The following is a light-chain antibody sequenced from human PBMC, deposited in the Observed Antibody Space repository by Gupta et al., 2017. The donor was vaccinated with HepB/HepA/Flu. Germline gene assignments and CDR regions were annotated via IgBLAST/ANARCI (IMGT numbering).Light chain of an antibody. J-gene: IGKJ1*01. Sequence: EIVMTQSPATLSVSPGERATLSCRASQSVTTNLAWYQQEPGQAPRLLIYGASTRATGIPARFSGSGSGTEFTLTISSLQSEDFAVYYCHHENHCPSTFGQGTKVEIK. V-gene: IGKV3-15*01. CDR1: QSVTTN. CDR3: HHENHCPST. CDR2: GAS.